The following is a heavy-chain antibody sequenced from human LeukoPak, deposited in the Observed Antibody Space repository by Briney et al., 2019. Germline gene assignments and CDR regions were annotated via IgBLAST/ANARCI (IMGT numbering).Heavy chain of an antibody. CDR3: ARDTPGNWFDP. Sequence: SETLFLTCAVSGYSITSGYYWGWLRQAPGKGLEWIGSVYHSGSTYYNPALKSRVTISMHMSKNQLSLMLSSVTAADTAVYYCARDTPGNWFDPWGQGTRVTVSS. CDR2: VYHSGST. V-gene: IGHV4-38-2*02. CDR1: GYSITSGYY. J-gene: IGHJ5*02.